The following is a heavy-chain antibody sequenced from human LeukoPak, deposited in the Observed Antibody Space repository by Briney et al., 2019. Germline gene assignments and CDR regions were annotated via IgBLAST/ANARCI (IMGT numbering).Heavy chain of an antibody. CDR3: ARGIYYDNSGCIH. D-gene: IGHD3-22*01. V-gene: IGHV3-53*01. Sequence: GGSLRLSCAASGFTVSSNYISWVRQAPGQGLEWVSVIYAGGSIYYADSVKGRSTISRDNSKNTVYLQTNSLRAEDTAVYYCARGIYYDNSGCIHWGQGTLVTVSS. CDR1: GFTVSSNY. J-gene: IGHJ4*02. CDR2: IYAGGSI.